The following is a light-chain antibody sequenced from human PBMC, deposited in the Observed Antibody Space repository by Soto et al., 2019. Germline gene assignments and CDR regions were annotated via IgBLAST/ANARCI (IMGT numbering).Light chain of an antibody. CDR3: CSYAGRYTSVV. J-gene: IGLJ2*01. CDR2: DVT. V-gene: IGLV2-11*01. CDR1: SSDVDGYNY. Sequence: QSVLTQPRSVSGSPGQSVTISCTGTSSDVDGYNYVSWYQQHPGKAPKFIIYDVTKRPSGVPDRFSGSKSGNTASLTISGLQGEDEADYYCCSYAGRYTSVVFGGGTKVTVL.